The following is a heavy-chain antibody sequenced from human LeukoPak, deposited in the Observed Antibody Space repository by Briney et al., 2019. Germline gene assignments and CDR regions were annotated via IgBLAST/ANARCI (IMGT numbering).Heavy chain of an antibody. J-gene: IGHJ4*02. D-gene: IGHD3-16*02. V-gene: IGHV1-8*01. CDR1: GYTVTSYD. CDR2: MNPNSGNT. Sequence: ASVKVSCKASGYTVTSYDINWVRQATGQGLEWMGWMNPNSGNTGYAQKFQGRVTMTRNTSISTAYMELSSLRSEDTAVYYCARLGYYDYIWGSYRYTELDYWGQGTLVTVSS. CDR3: ARLGYYDYIWGSYRYTELDY.